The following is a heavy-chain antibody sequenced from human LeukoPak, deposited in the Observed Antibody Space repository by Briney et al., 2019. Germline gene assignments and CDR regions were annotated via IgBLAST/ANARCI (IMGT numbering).Heavy chain of an antibody. V-gene: IGHV4-59*12. D-gene: IGHD6-19*01. CDR1: GGSISSYY. J-gene: IGHJ4*02. Sequence: PSETLSLTCTVSGGSISSYYWSWIRQPPGKGLEWIGYIYHSGSTYYNPSLKSRVTISVDRSKNQFSLKLSSVTAADTAVYYCAKDSRGWPPFGFRGQGTLGT. CDR3: AKDSRGWPPFGF. CDR2: IYHSGST.